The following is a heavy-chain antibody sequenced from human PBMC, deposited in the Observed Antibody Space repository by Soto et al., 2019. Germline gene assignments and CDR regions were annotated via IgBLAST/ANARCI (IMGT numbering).Heavy chain of an antibody. CDR2: ISGSGGST. V-gene: IGHV3-23*01. CDR3: AKDELGYSYVTDAFDI. J-gene: IGHJ3*02. Sequence: GGSLRLSCAASGFTFSSYAMSWVRQAPGKGLEWVSAISGSGGSTYYADSVKGRFTISRDNSKNTLYLQMNSLRAEDTAVYYCAKDELGYSYVTDAFDIWGQGTMVTVSS. CDR1: GFTFSSYA. D-gene: IGHD5-18*01.